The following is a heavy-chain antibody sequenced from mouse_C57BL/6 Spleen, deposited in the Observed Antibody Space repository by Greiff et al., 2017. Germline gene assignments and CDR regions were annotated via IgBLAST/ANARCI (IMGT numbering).Heavy chain of an antibody. CDR2: IDPETGGT. V-gene: IGHV1-15*01. D-gene: IGHD2-2*01. J-gene: IGHJ3*01. CDR1: GYTFTDYE. Sequence: QVQLQQSGAELVRPGASVTLSCKASGYTFTDYEMHWVKQTPVHGLEWIGAIDPETGGTAYNQKFKGKAILTADKSSSTAYMELRSLTSEDSAVYYCTRGVYYGYDEGFAYWGQGTLVTVSA. CDR3: TRGVYYGYDEGFAY.